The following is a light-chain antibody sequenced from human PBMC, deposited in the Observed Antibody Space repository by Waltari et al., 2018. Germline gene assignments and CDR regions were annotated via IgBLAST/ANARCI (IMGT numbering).Light chain of an antibody. CDR3: QQLDTYPRT. Sequence: IQLTQSPSTLSESVGDRVTITCRASQGISNFLAWYQQKPGKAPEVLIFAASTLRTGVPSRFSGRGSGTDFTLTISSLQPEDFATYFCQQLDTYPRTFGQGTKVEIK. CDR1: QGISNF. V-gene: IGKV1-9*01. J-gene: IGKJ1*01. CDR2: AAS.